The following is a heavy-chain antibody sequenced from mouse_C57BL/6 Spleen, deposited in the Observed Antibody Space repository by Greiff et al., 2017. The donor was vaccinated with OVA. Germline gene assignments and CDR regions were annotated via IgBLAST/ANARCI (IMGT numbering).Heavy chain of an antibody. CDR1: GFTFSDYY. CDR2: INYDGSST. CDR3: ARDGGNWANYYAMDY. V-gene: IGHV5-16*01. D-gene: IGHD4-1*01. Sequence: EVKLVESEGGLVQPGSSMKLSCTASGFTFSDYYMAWVRQVPEKGLEWVANINYDGSSTYYLDSLKSRFIISRDNAKNILYLQMSSLKSEDTATYYCARDGGNWANYYAMDYWGQGTSVTVSS. J-gene: IGHJ4*01.